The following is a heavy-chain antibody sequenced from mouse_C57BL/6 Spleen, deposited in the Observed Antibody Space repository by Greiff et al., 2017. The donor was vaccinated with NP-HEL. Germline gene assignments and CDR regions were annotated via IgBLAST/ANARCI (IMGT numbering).Heavy chain of an antibody. CDR2: IHPNSGST. CDR3: ARLYDGYLYAMDY. D-gene: IGHD2-3*01. CDR1: GYTFTSYW. J-gene: IGHJ4*01. V-gene: IGHV1-64*01. Sequence: VKLQQPGAELVKPGASVKLSCKASGYTFTSYWMHWVKQRPGQGLEWIGMIHPNSGSTNYNEKFKSKATLTVDKSSSTAYMQLSSLTSEDSAVYYCARLYDGYLYAMDYWGQGTSVTVSS.